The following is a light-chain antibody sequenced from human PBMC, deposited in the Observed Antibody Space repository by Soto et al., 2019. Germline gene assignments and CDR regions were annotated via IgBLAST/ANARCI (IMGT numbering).Light chain of an antibody. CDR3: QQYGSSPFT. CDR1: QSISSSY. V-gene: IGKV3-20*01. J-gene: IGKJ5*01. CDR2: GAS. Sequence: ESVLAQSPGPLSLSPGERATLSCRASQSISSSYLAWYQQKPGQAPRLLIYGASSRATGTPDRFSGSGSGTDFTLTISRLEPEDFAVYYCQQYGSSPFTFGQGTRLENK.